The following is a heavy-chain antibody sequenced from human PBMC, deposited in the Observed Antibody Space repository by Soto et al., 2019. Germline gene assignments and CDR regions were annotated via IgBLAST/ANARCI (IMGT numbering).Heavy chain of an antibody. J-gene: IGHJ3*02. Sequence: QITLKESGPPLVKPTQTLTLTYTFSGFSLSTSGVGVGWIRQPPGKALEWLALIYWDDDKRYSPSLKSRLTITKDTSKNQVVLTMTNMDPVDTATYYCAHTQVWFGELSDAFDIWGQGTMVTVSS. V-gene: IGHV2-5*02. CDR3: AHTQVWFGELSDAFDI. D-gene: IGHD3-10*01. CDR2: IYWDDDK. CDR1: GFSLSTSGVG.